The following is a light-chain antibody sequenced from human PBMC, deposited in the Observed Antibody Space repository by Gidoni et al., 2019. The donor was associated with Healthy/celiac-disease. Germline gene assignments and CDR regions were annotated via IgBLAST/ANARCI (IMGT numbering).Light chain of an antibody. CDR3: QQYDNLLRDT. CDR1: QDISNY. Sequence: DIQMTQSTSSLSASVGDRVTITCQASQDISNYLNWYQQKPGKAPKLLIYDASNLETGVPSRFSGSGSGTDFTFTISSLQPEDIATYYCQQYDNLLRDTFGQGTRLEIK. V-gene: IGKV1-33*01. CDR2: DAS. J-gene: IGKJ5*01.